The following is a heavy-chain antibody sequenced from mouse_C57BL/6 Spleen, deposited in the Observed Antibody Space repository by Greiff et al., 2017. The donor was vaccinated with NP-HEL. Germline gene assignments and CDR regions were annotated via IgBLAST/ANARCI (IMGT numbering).Heavy chain of an antibody. V-gene: IGHV5-6*02. Sequence: EVKLVESGGDLVKPGGSLKLSCAASGFTFSSYGMSWVRQTPDKRLEWVATISSGGSYTYYPDSVKGRFTISRDNAKNTLYLQMSSLKSEDTAMYYCARRNYYDYDVEAMDYWGQGTSVTVSA. CDR1: GFTFSSYG. J-gene: IGHJ4*01. CDR3: ARRNYYDYDVEAMDY. CDR2: ISSGGSYT. D-gene: IGHD2-4*01.